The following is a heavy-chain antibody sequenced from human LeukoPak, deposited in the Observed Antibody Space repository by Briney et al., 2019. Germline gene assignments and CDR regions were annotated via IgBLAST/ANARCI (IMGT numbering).Heavy chain of an antibody. D-gene: IGHD2-2*01. CDR2: ISGSGGST. CDR3: AKNRSSSTIDAFDI. J-gene: IGHJ3*02. V-gene: IGHV3-23*01. Sequence: GGSLRLSCAASGFTFSSYAMIWVRQAPGKGLEWVSAISGSGGSTYYADSVEGRFTISRDNSKNTLYLQMNSLSAEDTAVYYCAKNRSSSTIDAFDIWGEGAMLTVSS. CDR1: GFTFSSYA.